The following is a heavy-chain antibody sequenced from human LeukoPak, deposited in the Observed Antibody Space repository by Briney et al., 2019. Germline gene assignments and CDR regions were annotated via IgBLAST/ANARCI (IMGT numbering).Heavy chain of an antibody. Sequence: PSETLSLTCTVSGGSISSYYWSWIRQPPGNGLEWIGYIYYSGSTNYNPSLKSRVTISVDTSKNQFSLKLSSVTAADTAVYYCARDNTGTTAFDIWGQGTMVTVSS. J-gene: IGHJ3*02. V-gene: IGHV4-59*01. CDR3: ARDNTGTTAFDI. CDR2: IYYSGST. D-gene: IGHD1-7*01. CDR1: GGSISSYY.